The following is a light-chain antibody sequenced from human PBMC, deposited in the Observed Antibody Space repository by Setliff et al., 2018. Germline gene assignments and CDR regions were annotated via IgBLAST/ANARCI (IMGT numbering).Light chain of an antibody. CDR2: XXS. CDR1: SSDVGGYNY. J-gene: IGLJ1*01. Sequence: QSALAQPRSVSGSPGQSVTISCTGTSSDVGGYNYXXXXXXXXXXXXXXXXXXXSXXXXGVPDRFSGSKSGNTASLTISGLQAEDEADYYCCSYAGSYTYVFGTGTKVTVL. V-gene: IGLV2-11*01. CDR3: CSYAGSYTYV.